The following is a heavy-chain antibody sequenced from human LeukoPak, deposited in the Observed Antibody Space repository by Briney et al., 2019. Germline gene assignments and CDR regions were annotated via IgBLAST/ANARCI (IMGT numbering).Heavy chain of an antibody. CDR3: ARRAGAYSHPYDY. CDR2: IYNDNT. CDR1: GFTVSSNS. D-gene: IGHD4/OR15-4a*01. V-gene: IGHV3-53*01. Sequence: GGSLRLSCTVSGFTVSSNSMSWVRQAPGKGLEWVSFIYNDNTHYSDSVKGRFTISRDNSKNTLYLQMNSLRAEDTAVYYCARRAGAYSHPYDYWGQGTLVAVSS. J-gene: IGHJ4*02.